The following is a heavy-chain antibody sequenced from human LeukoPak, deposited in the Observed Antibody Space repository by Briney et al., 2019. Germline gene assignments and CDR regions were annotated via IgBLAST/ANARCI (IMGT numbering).Heavy chain of an antibody. J-gene: IGHJ6*02. CDR1: GFTFGAFG. Sequence: GGSLRLSCAASGFTFGAFGIHWVRQPPGKGLEWVAVISYDGSNKYYGDSVKGRFTISRDNSKNTLYLQMNSLRPEDTAIYYWAKDPASGSSYYFQGMEDWGQGTTVTVSS. CDR2: ISYDGSNK. D-gene: IGHD1-26*01. V-gene: IGHV3-30*18. CDR3: AKDPASGSSYYFQGMED.